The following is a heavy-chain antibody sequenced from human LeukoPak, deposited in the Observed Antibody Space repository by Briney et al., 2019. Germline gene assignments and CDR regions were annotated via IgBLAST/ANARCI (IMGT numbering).Heavy chain of an antibody. D-gene: IGHD3-22*01. CDR2: ISGGGGST. V-gene: IGHV3-23*01. Sequence: PGGSLRLSCAASGFTFNNFAMTWVCQAPGKGLEWVSAISGGGGSTYYADSVKGRFTISRDNSKNTLYLQMNGLRAEDTAVYYCAKDVDSSGFVFYFDYWGQGTLVTVSS. J-gene: IGHJ4*02. CDR3: AKDVDSSGFVFYFDY. CDR1: GFTFNNFA.